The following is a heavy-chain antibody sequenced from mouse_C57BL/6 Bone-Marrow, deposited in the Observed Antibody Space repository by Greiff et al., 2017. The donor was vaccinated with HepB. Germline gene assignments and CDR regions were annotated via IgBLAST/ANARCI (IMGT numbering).Heavy chain of an antibody. CDR3: ARHRYRGFAY. Sequence: EVKLEESGGDLVKPGGSLKLSCAASGFTFSSYGMSWVRQTPDKRLEWVATISSGGSYTYYQDSVKGRFTISRDNAKNTLYLQMSSLKSEDTAMYYCARHRYRGFAYWGQGTRVTVSA. CDR2: ISSGGSYT. CDR1: GFTFSSYG. V-gene: IGHV5-6*02. J-gene: IGHJ3*01.